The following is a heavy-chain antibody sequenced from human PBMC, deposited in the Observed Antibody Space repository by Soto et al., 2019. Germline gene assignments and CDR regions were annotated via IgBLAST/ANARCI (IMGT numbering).Heavy chain of an antibody. CDR2: IYPGDSDT. CDR3: ATHYYDSSGYYYLDY. CDR1: GYSFTSYW. V-gene: IGHV5-51*01. J-gene: IGHJ4*02. Sequence: PGESLKISCKGSGYSFTSYWIGWVRQMPRKGLEWMGIIYPGDSDTRYSPSFQGQVTISADKSISTAYLQWSSLKASDTAMYYCATHYYDSSGYYYLDYWGQGTMVTVYS. D-gene: IGHD3-22*01.